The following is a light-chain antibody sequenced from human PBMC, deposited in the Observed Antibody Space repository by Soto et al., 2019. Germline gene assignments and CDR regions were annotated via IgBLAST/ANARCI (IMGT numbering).Light chain of an antibody. Sequence: EIVLTQSPATLSLSPGERATLSCRASQSVSSYLAWYQQRPGQAPRLLIYDASSRATGIPARFSGGGSGTDFTLTISSLEPEDFADYYCQQRTNPLTFGGGTKVEIK. CDR1: QSVSSY. V-gene: IGKV3-11*01. CDR3: QQRTNPLT. CDR2: DAS. J-gene: IGKJ4*01.